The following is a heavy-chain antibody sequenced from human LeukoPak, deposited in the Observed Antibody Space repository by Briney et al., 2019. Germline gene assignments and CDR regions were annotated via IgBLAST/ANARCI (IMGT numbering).Heavy chain of an antibody. CDR1: GFSFSDYY. Sequence: GGSLRLSCEASGFSFSDYYMSWIRQAPGKGVERISFIDYSGTTIYYADSVKGRFTVSRDNAKDSVFLQMNSLRAEDTAVYYCARDNYFSDSSGYFYLDYWGQGTLVTVSS. V-gene: IGHV3-11*04. CDR3: ARDNYFSDSSGYFYLDY. J-gene: IGHJ4*02. CDR2: IDYSGTTI. D-gene: IGHD3-22*01.